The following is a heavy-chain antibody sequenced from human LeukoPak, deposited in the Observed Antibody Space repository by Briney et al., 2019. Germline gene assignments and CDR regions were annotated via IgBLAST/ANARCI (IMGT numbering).Heavy chain of an antibody. Sequence: GGSLRLSCAASGFDFNNYAMSWVRQGPGKRLEWVSAMSGSGYHTYYADSDKTYYADSVKGRFTTSRDNSKSTVYLHMNNLRLEDTAIYYCAKGAATDHWGQGTLVTVSS. CDR1: GFDFNNYA. V-gene: IGHV3-23*01. J-gene: IGHJ4*02. CDR2: MSGSGYHTYYADSDKT. CDR3: AKGAATDH.